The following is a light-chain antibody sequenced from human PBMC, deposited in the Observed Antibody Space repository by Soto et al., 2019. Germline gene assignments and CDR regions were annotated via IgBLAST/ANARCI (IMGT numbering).Light chain of an antibody. CDR3: AAWDDTLSAWV. CDR2: TNN. CDR1: FSNIGRDY. Sequence: QSVLTQPPSASGTPGQRVTISCSGSFSNIGRDYVYWYQQFPGTAPKLLIYTNNQRPSGVPDRFSGSKSGTSASLAISGLRFGDEADYYCAAWDDTLSAWVFGGGTKLTVL. V-gene: IGLV1-47*02. J-gene: IGLJ3*02.